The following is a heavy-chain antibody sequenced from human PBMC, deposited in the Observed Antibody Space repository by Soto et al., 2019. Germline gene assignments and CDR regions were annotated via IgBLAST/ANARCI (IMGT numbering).Heavy chain of an antibody. CDR1: GVSLKTYY. D-gene: IGHD1-20*01. CDR2: IFSSGSP. V-gene: IGHV4-59*01. CDR3: ARVAGISYYNHMDV. J-gene: IGHJ6*03. Sequence: QVHLQESGPGLVRPSETLSLTCTVSGVSLKTYYWNWIRLPPGGGLEWIGYIFSSGSPNYNPSLRSRVTMSVETSHNQFSLKMSSVSAADTAVYYCARVAGISYYNHMDVWGKGTTVTVSS.